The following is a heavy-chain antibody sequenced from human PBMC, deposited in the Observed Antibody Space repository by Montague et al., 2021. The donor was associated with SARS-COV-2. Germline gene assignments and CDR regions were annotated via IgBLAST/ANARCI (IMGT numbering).Heavy chain of an antibody. D-gene: IGHD3-10*01. Sequence: SLRLSCAASGFTFSSYAMHWVRQAPGKGLEWGAVISYDGSNKYYADSVKGRFAISRDNSKNTLYLQMNSLRAEDAAVYYCARDREITMVRGAPLYGMDVWGQGTTVTVSS. CDR2: ISYDGSNK. J-gene: IGHJ6*02. CDR1: GFTFSSYA. V-gene: IGHV3-30*09. CDR3: ARDREITMVRGAPLYGMDV.